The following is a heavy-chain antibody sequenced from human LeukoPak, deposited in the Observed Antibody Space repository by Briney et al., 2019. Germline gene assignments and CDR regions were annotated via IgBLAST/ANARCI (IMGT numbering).Heavy chain of an antibody. J-gene: IGHJ4*02. CDR3: ARHLVGATIDY. D-gene: IGHD1-26*01. Sequence: SETLSLTCAVYGGSFSGYYCSWIRQPPGKGLEWIGEINQSGSTNYNPSLKSRVTISVDTSKNQFSLKLSSVTAADTAVYYCARHLVGATIDYWGQGTLVTVSS. V-gene: IGHV4-34*01. CDR1: GGSFSGYY. CDR2: INQSGST.